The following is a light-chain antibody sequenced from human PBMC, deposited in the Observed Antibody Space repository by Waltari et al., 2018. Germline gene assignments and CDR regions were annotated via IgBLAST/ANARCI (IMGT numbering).Light chain of an antibody. J-gene: IGKJ4*01. CDR2: GAS. Sequence: EIVLTKSPGTLSLSPGERATLSCRASQSVRSSYLAWYQQKPGQAPRLLIYGASSRATGIPDRFSGSGSGTDFTLTISRLEPEDFAVYYCQQYGSSPALTFGGGTKVEIK. V-gene: IGKV3-20*01. CDR3: QQYGSSPALT. CDR1: QSVRSSY.